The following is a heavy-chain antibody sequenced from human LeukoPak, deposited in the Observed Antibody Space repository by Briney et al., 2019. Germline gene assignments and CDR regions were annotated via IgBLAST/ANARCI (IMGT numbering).Heavy chain of an antibody. CDR2: IGPSSAGT. CDR3: AKGRPERSYYPDAFDI. J-gene: IGHJ3*02. D-gene: IGHD1-26*01. CDR1: GFSFSTYA. V-gene: IGHV3-23*01. Sequence: GGSLRLSCAASGFSFSTYAMTWGRQAPGKGLEWVSSIGPSSAGTYYADSVKGRFTISRDNSKNTLYLQMNSLRAEDTAVYYCAKGRPERSYYPDAFDIWGQGTMVTVSS.